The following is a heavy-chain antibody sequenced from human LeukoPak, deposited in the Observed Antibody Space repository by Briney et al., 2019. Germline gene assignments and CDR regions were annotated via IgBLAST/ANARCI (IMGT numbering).Heavy chain of an antibody. V-gene: IGHV4-4*08. CDR3: ARDKAHSYGYYFAP. CDR1: GDAISTYY. CDR2: IASGTT. Sequence: PSETLSLTCTVSGDAISTYYWNWIRQTPGKGLAWVGHIASGTTDYNPSLKSRAFLSVDTSKNQISLRLTSVTAADTAVYFCARDKAHSYGYYFAPWGPGTQVFVSS. D-gene: IGHD3-10*01. J-gene: IGHJ4*02.